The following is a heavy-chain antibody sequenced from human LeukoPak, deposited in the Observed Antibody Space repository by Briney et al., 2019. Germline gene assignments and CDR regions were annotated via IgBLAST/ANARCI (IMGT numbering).Heavy chain of an antibody. CDR2: ISAYNGNT. CDR1: GYTFTSYG. V-gene: IGHV1-18*01. Sequence: ASVKVSCMASGYTFTSYGISWVRQAPGQGLVWMGWISAYNGNTNYAQTLQGRVTMTTDTSTSTAYMELRSLRSDDTAVYYCARVNVIYSSGWYDYYFDYWGQGTLVTVSS. D-gene: IGHD6-19*01. CDR3: ARVNVIYSSGWYDYYFDY. J-gene: IGHJ4*02.